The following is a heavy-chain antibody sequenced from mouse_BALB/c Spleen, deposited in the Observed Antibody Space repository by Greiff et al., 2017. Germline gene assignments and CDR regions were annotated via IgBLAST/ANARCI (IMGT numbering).Heavy chain of an antibody. CDR2: IYPGNVNT. V-gene: IGHV1S56*01. J-gene: IGHJ1*01. Sequence: VQLQESGPELVKPGASVRISCKASGYTFTSYYIHWVKQRPGQGLEWIGWIYPGNVNTKYNEKFKGKATLTADKSSSTAYMQRSSLTSEDSAVYFCARSGLLRLYWYFDVWGAGTTVTVSS. CDR3: ARSGLLRLYWYFDV. CDR1: GYTFTSYY. D-gene: IGHD1-2*01.